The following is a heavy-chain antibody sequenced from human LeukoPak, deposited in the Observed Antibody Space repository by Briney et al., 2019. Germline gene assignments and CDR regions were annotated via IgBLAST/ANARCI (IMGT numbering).Heavy chain of an antibody. D-gene: IGHD3-22*01. J-gene: IGHJ4*02. CDR2: IYYSGST. CDR3: ATGSQGYYYDSSGYYYFDY. V-gene: IGHV4-39*07. CDR1: GGSISSSNYY. Sequence: SETLSLTCTVSGGSISSSNYYWGWIRQPPGKGLEWIGYIYYSGSTYYNPSLKSRVTMSVDTSKNQFSLKLSSVTAADTAVYYCATGSQGYYYDSSGYYYFDYWGQGTLVTVSS.